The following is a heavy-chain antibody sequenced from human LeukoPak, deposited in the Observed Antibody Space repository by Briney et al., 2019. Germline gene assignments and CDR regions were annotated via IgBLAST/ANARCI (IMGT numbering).Heavy chain of an antibody. Sequence: GGSLKISCQGSGYSFTSYWIGLVRPMPGKGLEWMGIIYPGDSDTRYSPSFQGQVTISADKSISTAYLQWSSLKASDTAMYYCARTVGATYDYWGQGTLVTVSS. CDR2: IYPGDSDT. CDR1: GYSFTSYW. J-gene: IGHJ4*02. CDR3: ARTVGATYDY. D-gene: IGHD1-26*01. V-gene: IGHV5-51*01.